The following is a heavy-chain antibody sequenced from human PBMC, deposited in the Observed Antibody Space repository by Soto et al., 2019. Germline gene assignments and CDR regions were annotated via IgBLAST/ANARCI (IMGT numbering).Heavy chain of an antibody. Sequence: GGSLRLSCAASGFTFSSYGMHWVRQAPGKGLEWVAVISYDGSNKYYADSVKGRFTISRDNSKNTLYLQMNSLRAEDTAVYYCAKERGVVVPAAMYYYYYGMDVWGQGTTVTVSS. CDR3: AKERGVVVPAAMYYYYYGMDV. CDR1: GFTFSSYG. V-gene: IGHV3-30*18. J-gene: IGHJ6*02. CDR2: ISYDGSNK. D-gene: IGHD2-2*01.